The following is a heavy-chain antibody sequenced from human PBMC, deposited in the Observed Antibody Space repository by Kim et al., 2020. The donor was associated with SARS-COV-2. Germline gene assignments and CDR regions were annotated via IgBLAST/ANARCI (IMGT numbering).Heavy chain of an antibody. CDR1: GGSISSYY. CDR3: ARHGTVVTHEGFDY. J-gene: IGHJ4*02. D-gene: IGHD2-15*01. Sequence: SETLSLTCTVSGGSISSYYWSWIRQPPGKGLEWIGYIYYSGSTNYNPSLKSRVTISVDTSKNQFSLKLSSVTAADTAVYYCARHGTVVTHEGFDYWGQGTLVTVSS. V-gene: IGHV4-59*08. CDR2: IYYSGST.